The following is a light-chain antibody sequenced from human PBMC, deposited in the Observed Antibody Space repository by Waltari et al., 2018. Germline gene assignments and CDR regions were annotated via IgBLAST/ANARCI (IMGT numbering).Light chain of an antibody. CDR1: ILGNKY. Sequence: SFELTQPPSVSMSPGQTASITCSGDILGNKYASWYQHKPGQSPLLVIYQDTKRPSGIPVRFSGSKSGNAATLTIGGTQAMDEADYYCQALGTGAWVFGGGTKLTVL. J-gene: IGLJ3*02. CDR2: QDT. V-gene: IGLV3-1*01. CDR3: QALGTGAWV.